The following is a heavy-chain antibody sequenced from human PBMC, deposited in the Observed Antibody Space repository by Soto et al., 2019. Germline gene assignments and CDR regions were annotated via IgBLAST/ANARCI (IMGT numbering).Heavy chain of an antibody. CDR1: GASISKGDYY. Sequence: SETLSLTCTVSGASISKGDYYWSWIRQDPGKGLEWIGYIYYSGSTYYNPSLKSRVTISVDTSKNQFSLKLSSVTAADTAVYYCASIYDSSGYYYGDNWFDPWGQGTLVTVS. J-gene: IGHJ5*02. CDR3: ASIYDSSGYYYGDNWFDP. CDR2: IYYSGST. V-gene: IGHV4-31*03. D-gene: IGHD3-22*01.